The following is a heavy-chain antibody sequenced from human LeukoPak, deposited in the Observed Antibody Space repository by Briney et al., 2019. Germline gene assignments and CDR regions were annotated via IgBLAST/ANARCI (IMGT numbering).Heavy chain of an antibody. V-gene: IGHV3-23*01. Sequence: GGSLPLSCAASGFTFSNYGMSWVRQAPGKGLEWISGISGTGGSTYYADSVKGRFTISRDNSKNTLYLQMNSLRAEDTAIYYCARVWKGNYYDYWGQGTLVTASS. CDR1: GFTFSNYG. CDR3: ARVWKGNYYDY. J-gene: IGHJ4*02. D-gene: IGHD1-1*01. CDR2: ISGTGGST.